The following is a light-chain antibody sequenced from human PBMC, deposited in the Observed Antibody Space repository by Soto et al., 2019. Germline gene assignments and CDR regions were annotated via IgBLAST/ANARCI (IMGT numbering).Light chain of an antibody. Sequence: VLSQSPAILSLSPGERATLSCRASQSVPSTYFAWYQKKAGQPPRLLISGTSNRATGIPDRFSGSGSGTDFTLTISRLEPEDFAVYFCQQFGNSPWTFGQGTKVDIK. CDR3: QQFGNSPWT. CDR1: QSVPSTY. V-gene: IGKV3-20*01. J-gene: IGKJ1*01. CDR2: GTS.